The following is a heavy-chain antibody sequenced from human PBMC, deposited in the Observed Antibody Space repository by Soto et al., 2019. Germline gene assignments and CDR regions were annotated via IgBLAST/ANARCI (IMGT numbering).Heavy chain of an antibody. Sequence: EVQLLESGGGLVQPGGSLRLSCAASGFTFSSYAMSWVRQAPGKGLEWVSAISGSGGSTYYADSVKGRFTISRDNSKNTLYLQMNSLRAEDTAVYYCAKDIPVLLWFGESMPDFDYWGQGTLVTVSS. J-gene: IGHJ4*02. CDR3: AKDIPVLLWFGESMPDFDY. V-gene: IGHV3-23*01. CDR2: ISGSGGST. D-gene: IGHD3-10*01. CDR1: GFTFSSYA.